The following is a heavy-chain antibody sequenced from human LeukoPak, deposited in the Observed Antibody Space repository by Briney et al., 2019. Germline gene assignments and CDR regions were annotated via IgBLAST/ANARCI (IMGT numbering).Heavy chain of an antibody. CDR3: ARGLWYFDY. J-gene: IGHJ4*02. CDR1: GGSISPYY. Sequence: SETLSLTCTVSGGSISPYYWSWIRQPPGKGLEWIGEINHSGSTNYNPSLKSRVTISVDTSKNQFSLKLSSVTAADTAVYYCARGLWYFDYWGQGTLVTVSS. V-gene: IGHV4-34*01. CDR2: INHSGST. D-gene: IGHD2-21*01.